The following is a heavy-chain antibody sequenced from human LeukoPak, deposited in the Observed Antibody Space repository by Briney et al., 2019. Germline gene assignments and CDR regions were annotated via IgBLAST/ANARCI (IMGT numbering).Heavy chain of an antibody. CDR1: GFTFSSYW. D-gene: IGHD3-10*01. J-gene: IGHJ3*02. V-gene: IGHV3-74*01. CDR3: AVFYGSGSYYNDAFDI. CDR2: INSDVSSA. Sequence: GGSLRLSCAASGFTFSSYWMHWVRQAPGKGLVWVSRINSDVSSASYADSVKGRFTISRDNAKNTLYLQMNSLRAEDTAVYYCAVFYGSGSYYNDAFDIWGQGTMVTVSS.